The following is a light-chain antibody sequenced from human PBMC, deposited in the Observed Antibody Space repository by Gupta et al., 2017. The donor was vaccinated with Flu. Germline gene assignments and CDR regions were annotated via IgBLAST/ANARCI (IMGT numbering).Light chain of an antibody. J-gene: IGKJ1*01. CDR3: KQALQTPLT. CDR1: HSLLHSNGYNN. CDR2: LGS. V-gene: IGKV2-28*01. Sequence: DIVMSQFPVALVVTPGEPASISCRTSHSLLHSNGYNNLDWYLQNPGQSPQLLIYLGSNRASGVPDRFSGSGSGSAFTLRISRVEAGDVVVHYCKQALQTPLTFGQGTKVEIK.